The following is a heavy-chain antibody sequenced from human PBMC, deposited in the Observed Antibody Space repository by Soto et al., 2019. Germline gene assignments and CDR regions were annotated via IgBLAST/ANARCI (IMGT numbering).Heavy chain of an antibody. Sequence: EVQLVESGGGLVQPGGSLKLACLASGFSLSDSAIHWVRKASGKGLEWVGRIRSKTNNYATTYGAPVRGIFTLSRDDSKNTEYLHMNNLESEDDAVYYCTKQAGGQVAHSFYYSFMDVWGKGTTVSV. D-gene: IGHD2-15*01. CDR2: IRSKTNNYAT. V-gene: IGHV3-73*01. CDR3: TKQAGGQVAHSFYYSFMDV. CDR1: GFSLSDSA. J-gene: IGHJ6*03.